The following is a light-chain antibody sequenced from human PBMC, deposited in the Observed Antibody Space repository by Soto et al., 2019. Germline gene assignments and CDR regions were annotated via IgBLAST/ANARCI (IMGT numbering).Light chain of an antibody. Sequence: EIVLTQSPGTLSLSPGESAPLSCRASQSVSCSYLAWYQQKPGQAPRLLSYGASSRATGIPDRFSGSGSGTDFTLTINRLEPEDSATYYCQQADSFPITGGQGTGLEIK. V-gene: IGKV3-20*01. J-gene: IGKJ5*01. CDR1: QSVSCSY. CDR3: QQADSFPIT. CDR2: GAS.